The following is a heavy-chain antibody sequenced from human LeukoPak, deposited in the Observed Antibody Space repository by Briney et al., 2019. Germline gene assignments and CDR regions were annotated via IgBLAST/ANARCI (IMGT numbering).Heavy chain of an antibody. CDR3: AQDLRGLVL. CDR1: GFTLSS. D-gene: IGHD3-10*01. CDR2: IGVAGDTT. V-gene: IGHV3-23*01. J-gene: IGHJ4*02. Sequence: RGSLRLSCVPSGFTLSSMSWVRQPPGNALEWVSDIGVAGDTTFYAASVKGRFTVSRDTSKNTLYLQLTGLRAEDTAVYFCAQDLRGLVLWGQGTLVTVSS.